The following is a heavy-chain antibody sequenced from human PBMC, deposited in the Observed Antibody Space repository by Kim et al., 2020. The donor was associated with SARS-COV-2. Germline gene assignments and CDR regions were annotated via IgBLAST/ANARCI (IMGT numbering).Heavy chain of an antibody. Sequence: GGSLRLSCAASGFTFSNAWMSWVRQAPGKGLEWVGRIKSKTDGGTTDYAAPVKGRFTISRDDSKNTLYLQMNSLKTEDTAVYYCTTAEISGWYVVDFQHWGQGTLVTVSS. CDR2: IKSKTDGGTT. CDR3: TTAEISGWYVVDFQH. J-gene: IGHJ1*01. CDR1: GFTFSNAW. D-gene: IGHD6-19*01. V-gene: IGHV3-15*01.